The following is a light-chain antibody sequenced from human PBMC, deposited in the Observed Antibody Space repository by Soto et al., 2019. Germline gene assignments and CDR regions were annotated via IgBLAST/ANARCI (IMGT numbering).Light chain of an antibody. V-gene: IGLV1-40*01. CDR1: SSNIGAGYD. CDR2: GNF. Sequence: QAVVTQPPSVSGAPGQRVTISCTGSSSNIGAGYDVHWYQQLPGSAPKLLIYGNFNRPSGVPDRFSGSRSGTSASLAITGLQADDESDYYRPSYDTSLSASVFVGGTKVTVL. J-gene: IGLJ3*02. CDR3: PSYDTSLSASV.